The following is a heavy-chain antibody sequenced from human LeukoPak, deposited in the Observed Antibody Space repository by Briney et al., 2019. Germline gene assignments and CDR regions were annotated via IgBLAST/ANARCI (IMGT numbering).Heavy chain of an antibody. CDR2: IYPDDSDT. V-gene: IGHV5-51*01. Sequence: GESLKISCKGSGYTFSSYWIGWVRQMPGKGLEWMGIIYPDDSDTRYSPSFQGQVTISADKSISTAYLQWSSLKASDTAMYYCARAEEATLLDYWGQGTLVTVSS. CDR3: ARAEEATLLDY. J-gene: IGHJ4*02. D-gene: IGHD1-26*01. CDR1: GYTFSSYW.